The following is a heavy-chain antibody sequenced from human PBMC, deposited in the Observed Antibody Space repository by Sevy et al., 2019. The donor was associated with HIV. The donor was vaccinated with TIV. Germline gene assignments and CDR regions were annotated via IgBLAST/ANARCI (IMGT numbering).Heavy chain of an antibody. CDR3: TRGTRGVVQS. V-gene: IGHV3-74*01. J-gene: IGHJ5*02. Sequence: GGSLRLSCAASGFTLSADWMHWVRPTPGKGLVCVSRINSDGAATHYADSVKGRFIISRDNGKNSLYLQMNSLRVEDTGLYYCTRGTRGVVQSWGQGTLVTVSS. CDR1: GFTLSADW. CDR2: INSDGAAT. D-gene: IGHD3-10*01.